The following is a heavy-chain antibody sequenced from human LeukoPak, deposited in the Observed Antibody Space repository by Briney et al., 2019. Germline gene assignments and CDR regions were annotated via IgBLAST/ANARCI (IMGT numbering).Heavy chain of an antibody. CDR3: ARERVVVVAATPNYYYYGMDV. V-gene: IGHV3-48*03. CDR2: ISSSGSTI. Sequence: GGSLRLSCAASGFTFSSYEMNWGRQAPGKGLEWVSYISSSGSTIYYADSAKGRFTISRDNAKNSLYLQMNSLRAEDTAVYYCARERVVVVAATPNYYYYGMDVWGQGTTVTVSS. D-gene: IGHD2-15*01. J-gene: IGHJ6*02. CDR1: GFTFSSYE.